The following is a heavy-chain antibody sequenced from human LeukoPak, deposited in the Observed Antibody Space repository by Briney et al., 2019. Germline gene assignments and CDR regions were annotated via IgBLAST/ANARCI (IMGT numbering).Heavy chain of an antibody. D-gene: IGHD3-22*01. Sequence: GESLKISCKGSGYSFTSYWIGWVRQMPGKGLEWMGIIYPGDSDTRYSPSFQGQVTISADKSISTAYLQWSSLKASDTAMYYCARTRYDYDSSGYYFDYWGQGTLVTVSS. CDR3: ARTRYDYDSSGYYFDY. V-gene: IGHV5-51*01. CDR1: GYSFTSYW. J-gene: IGHJ4*02. CDR2: IYPGDSDT.